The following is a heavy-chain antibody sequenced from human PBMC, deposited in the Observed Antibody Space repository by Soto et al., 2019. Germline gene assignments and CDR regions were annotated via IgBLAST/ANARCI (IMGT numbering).Heavy chain of an antibody. V-gene: IGHV1-69*01. Sequence: QVQLVQSGAEVKKPGSSVKVSCKASGGTFSSYAISWVRQAPGQGLEWMGGIIPIFGTANYAQKFQCRVTITADESTSTAYMELSSLRSEDTAVYYCAIRYCSGGSCYSKRDYYYYGMDVWGQGTTVTVSS. J-gene: IGHJ6*02. CDR3: AIRYCSGGSCYSKRDYYYYGMDV. CDR2: IIPIFGTA. CDR1: GGTFSSYA. D-gene: IGHD2-15*01.